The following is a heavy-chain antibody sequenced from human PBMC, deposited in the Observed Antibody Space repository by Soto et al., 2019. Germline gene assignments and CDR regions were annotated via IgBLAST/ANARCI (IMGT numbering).Heavy chain of an antibody. Sequence: LSLTCTVSGGSISSGDYYWSWIRQPPGKGLEWIGYIYYSGSTYYNPSLKSRVTISVDTSKNQFSLKLSSVTAADTAVYYCARDPNYDILTGYSYFDYWGQGTLVTVSS. CDR2: IYYSGST. CDR1: GGSISSGDYY. D-gene: IGHD3-9*01. CDR3: ARDPNYDILTGYSYFDY. J-gene: IGHJ4*02. V-gene: IGHV4-30-4*01.